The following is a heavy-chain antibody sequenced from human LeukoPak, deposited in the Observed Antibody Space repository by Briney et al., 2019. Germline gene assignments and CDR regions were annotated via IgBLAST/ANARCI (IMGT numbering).Heavy chain of an antibody. Sequence: KCGESLNISCKASGYRFPIFWITWVRQLPGKGLECMGKFDPSDSYTDYQPSFQGHVTFSADKSIPTACLQWSGLKAADTAMYYCARLATTGPTPSDIDFWGQGTLVSVSS. CDR3: ARLATTGPTPSDIDF. J-gene: IGHJ4*02. CDR1: GYRFPIFW. CDR2: FDPSDSYT. V-gene: IGHV5-10-1*01. D-gene: IGHD1-1*01.